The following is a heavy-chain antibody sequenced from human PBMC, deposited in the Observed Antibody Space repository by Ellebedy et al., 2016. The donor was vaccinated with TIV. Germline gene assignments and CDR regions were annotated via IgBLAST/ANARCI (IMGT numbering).Heavy chain of an antibody. Sequence: GESLKISCAASGFTFSSYAMHWVRQAPGKGLEWVAVISYDGSNKYYADSVKGRFTISRDNSKNTLYLQMNSLRAEDTAVYYCARDRETTVTTLDYWGQGTLVTVSS. CDR3: ARDRETTVTTLDY. D-gene: IGHD4-17*01. V-gene: IGHV3-30-3*01. J-gene: IGHJ4*02. CDR2: ISYDGSNK. CDR1: GFTFSSYA.